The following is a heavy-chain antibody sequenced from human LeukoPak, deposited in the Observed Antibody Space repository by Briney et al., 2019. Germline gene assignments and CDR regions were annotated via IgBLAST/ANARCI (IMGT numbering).Heavy chain of an antibody. D-gene: IGHD3-22*01. CDR1: GFIFSNYW. Sequence: GGSLRLSCAASGFIFSNYWMHWVRQVPGKGLVWVSRISTDGSSTSYADSAKGPFTISRDNAKNSLHLQMNSLRAEDTAVYYCARNYDSSDYGYNWFDPWGPGNPGHRLL. CDR3: ARNYDSSDYGYNWFDP. CDR2: ISTDGSST. V-gene: IGHV3-74*01. J-gene: IGHJ5*02.